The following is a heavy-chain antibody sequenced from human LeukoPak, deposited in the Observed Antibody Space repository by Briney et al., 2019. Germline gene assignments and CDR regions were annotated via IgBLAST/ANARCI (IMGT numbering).Heavy chain of an antibody. CDR2: IKSKIDGGTI. D-gene: IGHD6-25*01. CDR1: GFTFSDAW. V-gene: IGHV3-15*01. CDR3: TTRRQDGC. Sequence: PGGSLRLSCVGSGFTFSDAWISWVRQAPGKGLEWVGRIKSKIDGGTIDYAAPVKGRFTISRDDSRNTLYLQMNSLKTEDTAVYYCTTRRQDGCWGQGTQVTVS. J-gene: IGHJ4*02.